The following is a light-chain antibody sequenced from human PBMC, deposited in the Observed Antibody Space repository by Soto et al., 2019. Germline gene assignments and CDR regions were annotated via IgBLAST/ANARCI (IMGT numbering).Light chain of an antibody. Sequence: QSALTQPASVSGSPEQSITISCTGTSSDVGGYNYVSWYQQHPGKAPILMIYDVSNRPSGVSNRFSGSKSGNTASLTISGLQVEDEADYYCSSYTGSSTYVVFGGGTKLTVL. CDR2: DVS. J-gene: IGLJ2*01. CDR3: SSYTGSSTYVV. V-gene: IGLV2-14*01. CDR1: SSDVGGYNY.